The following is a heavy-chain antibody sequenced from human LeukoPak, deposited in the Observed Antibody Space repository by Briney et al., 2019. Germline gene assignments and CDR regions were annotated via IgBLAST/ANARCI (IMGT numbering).Heavy chain of an antibody. V-gene: IGHV3-23*01. CDR1: GFTFSSYA. Sequence: GGSLRLSCAASGFTFSSYAMNWVRQAPGKGLEWVSVISGSGGRPYYADSVKGRFTISRDNAKNSLYLQMNSLRAEDTAVYYCARGRITELFDYWGQGTLVTVSS. CDR2: ISGSGGRP. J-gene: IGHJ4*02. CDR3: ARGRITELFDY. D-gene: IGHD3-10*01.